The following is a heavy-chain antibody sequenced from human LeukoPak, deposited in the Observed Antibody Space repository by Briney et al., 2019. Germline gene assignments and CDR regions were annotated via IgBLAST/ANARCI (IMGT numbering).Heavy chain of an antibody. Sequence: GGSLRLSCAASGFTFHDYAIHWVRQAPGKGLEWVCHISGNGGSTYYADSVKGRFTTSRDNSKKSLYLQMNRLRTEDTALYYCAKGGGWLIDYWGQGTLVTVSS. D-gene: IGHD6-19*01. CDR1: GFTFHDYA. V-gene: IGHV3-43*02. CDR2: ISGNGGST. J-gene: IGHJ4*02. CDR3: AKGGGWLIDY.